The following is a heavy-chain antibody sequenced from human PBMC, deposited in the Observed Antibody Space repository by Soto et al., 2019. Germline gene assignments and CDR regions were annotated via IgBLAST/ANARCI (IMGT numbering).Heavy chain of an antibody. Sequence: SETLSLTCTVSGGSISSYYWSWIRQPPGKGLEWIGYIYYSGSTNYNPSLKSRVTISVDTSKNQFSLKLSSVTAADTAVYYCARGSRSYYVYPADYYYYGMDVWGQGTTVTVSS. V-gene: IGHV4-59*01. CDR2: IYYSGST. CDR3: ARGSRSYYVYPADYYYYGMDV. D-gene: IGHD1-26*01. CDR1: GGSISSYY. J-gene: IGHJ6*02.